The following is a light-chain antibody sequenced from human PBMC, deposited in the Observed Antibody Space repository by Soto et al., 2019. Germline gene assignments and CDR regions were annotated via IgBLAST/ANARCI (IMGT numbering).Light chain of an antibody. Sequence: DIQMTQSPSTLSASVGDRVAITCRASQDIRSWVAWYQQRPGKAPKLLIYDASRLQSGVPPRFSGSGSGTEFTLTISSLQPDDFATYYCHQYNSFSPWTFGQGTKVGIK. V-gene: IGKV1-5*01. CDR3: HQYNSFSPWT. J-gene: IGKJ1*01. CDR2: DAS. CDR1: QDIRSW.